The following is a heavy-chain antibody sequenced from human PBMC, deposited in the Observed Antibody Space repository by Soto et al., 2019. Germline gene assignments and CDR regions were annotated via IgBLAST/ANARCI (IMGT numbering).Heavy chain of an antibody. D-gene: IGHD4-4*01. CDR1: GGSISSRTFW. Sequence: QLQLQESGPGLVKPSETLSLTCSVSGGSISSRTFWWAWIRQPPGQGLEWIGDMYYSGSSYSSPSLKSRVTLYVDTSKNQLSLKLNSVTAADTAVYYCARHPRDDYNYGGSGIFDYWGQGTLVTVSS. CDR3: ARHPRDDYNYGGSGIFDY. J-gene: IGHJ4*02. CDR2: MYYSGSS. V-gene: IGHV4-39*01.